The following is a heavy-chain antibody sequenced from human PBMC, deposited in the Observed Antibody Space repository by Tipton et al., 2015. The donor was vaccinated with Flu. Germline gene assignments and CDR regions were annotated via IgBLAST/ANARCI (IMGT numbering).Heavy chain of an antibody. CDR1: GGSLSSFY. CDR3: ARAPRRHSGSGSLDY. CDR2: IYSSGIT. Sequence: TLSLTCTVSGGSLSSFYWTWIRQPAGKGLEWIGRIYSSGITKYNPSLKSRVTMSVDTSKNQFSLSLSSVTAADTAVYYCARAPRRHSGSGSLDYWGQGTLVTVSS. J-gene: IGHJ4*02. V-gene: IGHV4-4*07. D-gene: IGHD3-10*01.